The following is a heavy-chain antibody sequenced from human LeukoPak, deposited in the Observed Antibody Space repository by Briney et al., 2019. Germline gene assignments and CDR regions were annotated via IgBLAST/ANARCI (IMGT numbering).Heavy chain of an antibody. J-gene: IGHJ3*02. Sequence: PGGSLRLSCAASGFTFRRYDMSWVRQAPGKGLEWVSAISGNGDSTYYVDSVKGRFTISRDNSKNTLYLQMNSLRAEDTAVYYCALYCSGGSCYSMGGAFYIWGQGTVVTVSS. CDR3: ALYCSGGSCYSMGGAFYI. D-gene: IGHD2-15*01. CDR2: ISGNGDST. CDR1: GFTFRRYD. V-gene: IGHV3-23*01.